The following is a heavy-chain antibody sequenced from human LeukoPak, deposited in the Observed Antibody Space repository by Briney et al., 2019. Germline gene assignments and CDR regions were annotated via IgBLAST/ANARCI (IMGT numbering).Heavy chain of an antibody. V-gene: IGHV4-59*01. D-gene: IGHD3-9*01. CDR1: GGSISSYY. CDR2: IYYSGST. J-gene: IGHJ5*02. Sequence: SETLSLTCTVAGGSISSYYWSWIRQPPGKGLEWIGYIYYSGSTNYNPSLKSRVTISVDTSKNQFSLKLSSVTAADTAVYYCARDEKYYDILTGYTYNWFDPWGQGTLVTVSS. CDR3: ARDEKYYDILTGYTYNWFDP.